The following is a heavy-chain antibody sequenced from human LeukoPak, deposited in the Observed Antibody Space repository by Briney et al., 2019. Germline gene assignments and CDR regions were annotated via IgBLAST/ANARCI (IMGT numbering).Heavy chain of an antibody. D-gene: IGHD1/OR15-1a*01. V-gene: IGHV5-51*01. Sequence: GESLKISCKGSGYNFTNYWIGWVRQKPGKGLEWMGIINPGDSDTRYSPSFQGQVTISADKSISTAYLQWSSLKASDTAMYYCARQDVASTGTTYYYAMDVWGQGTTVTVSS. J-gene: IGHJ6*02. CDR1: GYNFTNYW. CDR3: ARQDVASTGTTYYYAMDV. CDR2: INPGDSDT.